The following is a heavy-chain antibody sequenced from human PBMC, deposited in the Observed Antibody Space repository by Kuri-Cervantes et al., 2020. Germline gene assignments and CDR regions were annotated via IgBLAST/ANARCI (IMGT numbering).Heavy chain of an antibody. D-gene: IGHD6-19*01. CDR2: TYYRSRWYS. V-gene: IGHV6-1*01. Sequence: SCAISGDSVSSNSVVWNWIRLSPSRGLEWLGRTYYRSRWYSDYAVSVKSRTTIFADTSKNQFSLHLNFVTPEDTAVYYCARDPGNTGWSFDSWGQGTLVTVSS. CDR3: ARDPGNTGWSFDS. CDR1: GDSVSSNSVV. J-gene: IGHJ4*02.